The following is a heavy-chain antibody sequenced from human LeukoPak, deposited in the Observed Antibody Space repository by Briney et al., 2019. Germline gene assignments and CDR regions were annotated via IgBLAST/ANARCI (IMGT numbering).Heavy chain of an antibody. Sequence: PGCSLTLSCTASGFTFSNLSMRWVRQAPGKGLECVSSISSRGYYTRYADSVKGRSTISRDNSKNKLYLQLNSLRDDDAAVYYCANHRGSTLVKAYFDSWGQGTLVTVSS. V-gene: IGHV3-23*01. CDR3: ANHRGSTLVKAYFDS. CDR2: ISSRGYYT. CDR1: GFTFSNLS. D-gene: IGHD4/OR15-4a*01. J-gene: IGHJ4*02.